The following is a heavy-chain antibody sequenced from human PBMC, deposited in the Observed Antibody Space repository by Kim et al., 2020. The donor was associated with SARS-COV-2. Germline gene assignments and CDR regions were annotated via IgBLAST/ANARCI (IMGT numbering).Heavy chain of an antibody. Sequence: YATAYAAAVKGRFTISRDDSKNTAYLQMNSLKTEDTAVYYCTRHAGPTGYWGQGTLVTVSS. D-gene: IGHD6-13*01. CDR3: TRHAGPTGY. CDR2: YAT. V-gene: IGHV3-73*01. J-gene: IGHJ4*02.